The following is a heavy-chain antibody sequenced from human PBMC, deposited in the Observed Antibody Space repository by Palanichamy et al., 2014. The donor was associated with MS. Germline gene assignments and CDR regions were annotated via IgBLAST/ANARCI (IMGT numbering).Heavy chain of an antibody. CDR3: ARVRICTGGRCLDYYAMDV. Sequence: QVQLVEVWGRRGPAWRSLRLSCAASGFTFSSYGMHRVRQAPGKGLEWVAVIWYDGGNKYYADSVWGRFTISRDNSKNTVSLQMNSLRAEDSAVYYCARVRICTGGRCLDYYAMDVWGQGTTVTVSS. V-gene: IGHV3-33*01. J-gene: IGHJ6*02. CDR2: IWYDGGNK. D-gene: IGHD2-15*01. CDR1: GFTFSSYG.